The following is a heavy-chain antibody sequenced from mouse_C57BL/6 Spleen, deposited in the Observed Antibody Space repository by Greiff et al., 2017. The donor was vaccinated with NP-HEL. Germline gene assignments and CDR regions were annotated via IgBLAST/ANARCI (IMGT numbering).Heavy chain of an antibody. Sequence: QVHVKQPGTELVKPGASVKLSCKASGYTFTSYWMHWVKQRPGQGLEWIGNINPSNGGTNYNEKFKSKATLTVDKSSSTAYMQLSSLTSEDSAVYYCARWGLLDYFDYWGQGTTLTVSS. D-gene: IGHD1-1*01. CDR3: ARWGLLDYFDY. CDR2: INPSNGGT. CDR1: GYTFTSYW. V-gene: IGHV1-53*01. J-gene: IGHJ2*01.